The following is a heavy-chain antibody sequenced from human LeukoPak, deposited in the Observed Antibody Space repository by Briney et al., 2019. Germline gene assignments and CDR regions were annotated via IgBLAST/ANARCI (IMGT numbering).Heavy chain of an antibody. J-gene: IGHJ4*02. CDR1: GGSFSSYY. CDR2: INHSGST. V-gene: IGHV4-34*01. CDR3: ARERMVRGVPHGFDY. D-gene: IGHD3-10*01. Sequence: SETLSLTCAVYGGSFSSYYWSWIRQPPGKGLEWIGEINHSGSTNYNPSLKSRVTISVDTSKNQFSLKLSSVTAADTAVYYCARERMVRGVPHGFDYWGQGTLVTVSS.